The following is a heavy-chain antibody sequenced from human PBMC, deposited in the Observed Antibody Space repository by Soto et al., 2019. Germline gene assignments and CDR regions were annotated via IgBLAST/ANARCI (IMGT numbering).Heavy chain of an antibody. CDR1: GYTFTSYD. Sequence: ASVKVSCKASGYTFTSYDINWVRQATGQGLEWMGWMNPNSGNTGYAQKFQGRVTMTRNTSISTAYMELSSLRSEDTAVYYCARRKYCSGGSCYFVLGYAFDIWGQGTMVTVSS. D-gene: IGHD2-15*01. V-gene: IGHV1-8*01. CDR2: MNPNSGNT. CDR3: ARRKYCSGGSCYFVLGYAFDI. J-gene: IGHJ3*02.